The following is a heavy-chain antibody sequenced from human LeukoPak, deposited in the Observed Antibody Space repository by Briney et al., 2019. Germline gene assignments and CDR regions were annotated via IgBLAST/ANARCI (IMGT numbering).Heavy chain of an antibody. J-gene: IGHJ3*02. CDR2: GHYTGST. Sequence: SETLSLTCTVSGASIKNNYWSWIRQPPGKGLEWIGYGHYTGSTKYNPSLKSRVTLSVDTSKNQFSLKLISVTAADTAVYYCASTYSLYDAFDIWGQGTMVTVSS. V-gene: IGHV4-59*08. CDR1: GASIKNNY. D-gene: IGHD1-26*01. CDR3: ASTYSLYDAFDI.